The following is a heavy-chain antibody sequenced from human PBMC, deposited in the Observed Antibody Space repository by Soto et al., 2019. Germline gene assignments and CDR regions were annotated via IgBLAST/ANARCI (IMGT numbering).Heavy chain of an antibody. Sequence: SETLSLTCAVSGYSISSSNWWGWIRQPPGKGLEWIGYIYYSGSTYYNPSLRSRVTMSVDTSKNQFSLKLSSVTAVDTAVYYCARAYTAMVTGAFDIWGQGTMVTVSS. CDR3: ARAYTAMVTGAFDI. CDR2: IYYSGST. J-gene: IGHJ3*02. CDR1: GYSISSSNW. V-gene: IGHV4-28*01. D-gene: IGHD5-18*01.